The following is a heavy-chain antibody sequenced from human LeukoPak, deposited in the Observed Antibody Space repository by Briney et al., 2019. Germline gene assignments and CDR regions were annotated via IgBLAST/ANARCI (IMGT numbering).Heavy chain of an antibody. CDR3: ARPPPYSSGWYYFDY. V-gene: IGHV1-46*01. CDR2: INPSGGST. Sequence: ASVKVSCKASGYTFTSYYMHWVRQAPGQGLEWMGIINPSGGSTSYAQKFQGRVTMTWDMSTSTVYMELSSLRSEDTAVYYCARPPPYSSGWYYFDYWGQGTLVTVSS. J-gene: IGHJ4*02. D-gene: IGHD6-19*01. CDR1: GYTFTSYY.